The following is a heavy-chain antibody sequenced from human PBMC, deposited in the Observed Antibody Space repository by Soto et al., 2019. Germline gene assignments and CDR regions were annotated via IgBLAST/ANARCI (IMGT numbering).Heavy chain of an antibody. V-gene: IGHV1-69*06. CDR1: GGTFNSYA. D-gene: IGHD2-15*01. CDR3: VRGGYCSTTYCRGWLDT. Sequence: QVPLVQSGAEVKKPGSSVKVSCKASGGTFNSYAISWVRQAPGQGLEWMGGIVPVSGRPFYAQKFQGRVTIDADTSTSTTYMELSSLRSEDTAVYYCVRGGYCSTTYCRGWLDTWGQGALVTVSS. J-gene: IGHJ5*02. CDR2: IVPVSGRP.